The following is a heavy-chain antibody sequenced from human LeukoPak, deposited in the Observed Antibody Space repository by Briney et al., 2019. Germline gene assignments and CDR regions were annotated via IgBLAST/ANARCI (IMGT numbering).Heavy chain of an antibody. V-gene: IGHV3-23*01. J-gene: IGHJ4*02. CDR3: AKGTLGQCYDASCYPLDY. D-gene: IGHD3-22*01. CDR2: ITGGGGDT. CDR1: GFTLSHYA. Sequence: GGSLRLSCAASGFTLSHYAMAGVRQAPGKEPEWVSVITGGGGDTYEIDSVKGRFTISRDNSKNTLYLQMNSLRVKDTAVYFCAKGTLGQCYDASCYPLDYWGRGTLVTVSS.